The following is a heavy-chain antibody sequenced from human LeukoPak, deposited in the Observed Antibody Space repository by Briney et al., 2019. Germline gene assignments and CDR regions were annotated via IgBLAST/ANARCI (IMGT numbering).Heavy chain of an antibody. CDR2: INAGNGNT. Sequence: GASVKVSCKASGYTFTSYAMHWVRQAPGQRLEWMGRINAGNGNTKYSQKFQGRVTITRDTSASTAYMELSSLRSEDTAVYYCARGWYCSGGSCYSGFDYWGQGTLVTVSS. CDR3: ARGWYCSGGSCYSGFDY. V-gene: IGHV1-3*01. CDR1: GYTFTSYA. J-gene: IGHJ4*02. D-gene: IGHD2-15*01.